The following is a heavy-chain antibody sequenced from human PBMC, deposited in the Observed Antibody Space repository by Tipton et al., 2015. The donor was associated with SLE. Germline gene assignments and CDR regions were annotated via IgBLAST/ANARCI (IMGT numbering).Heavy chain of an antibody. CDR2: VSHTETT. Sequence: LRLSCIVSGYSISSGYFWSWIRQPPGRGLEWIGCVSHTETTYSNPSLKSRVTMSLDTSNNQFSLKVTSVTAADSAVYYSARHPRHITASGTFPKAGSQYWGQGTLVTVSS. J-gene: IGHJ1*01. D-gene: IGHD3-10*01. CDR1: GYSISSGYF. CDR3: ARHPRHITASGTFPKAGSQY. V-gene: IGHV4-38-2*02.